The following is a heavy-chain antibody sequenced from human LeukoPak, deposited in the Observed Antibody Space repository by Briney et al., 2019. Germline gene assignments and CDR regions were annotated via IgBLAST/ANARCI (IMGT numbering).Heavy chain of an antibody. Sequence: PGGSLRLSCAASGFTFSNYWMNWVRQAPGKGLEWVASIQRDGSEKYYVESVKGRFTISRDNAKNSLYLQMNNLRAEDTAVYYCARQGYSSGKWGQGTLVTVSS. J-gene: IGHJ4*02. D-gene: IGHD6-19*01. V-gene: IGHV3-7*01. CDR2: IQRDGSEK. CDR1: GFTFSNYW. CDR3: ARQGYSSGK.